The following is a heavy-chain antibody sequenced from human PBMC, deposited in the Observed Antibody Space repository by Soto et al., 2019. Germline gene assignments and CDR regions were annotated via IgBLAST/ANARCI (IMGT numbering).Heavy chain of an antibody. CDR3: AKDMSYAPGVFDY. Sequence: PGGSLRLSCAASGFTFDDYAMHWVRQAPGKGLEWVSGISWNSGSIGYADSVKGRFTISRDNAKNSLYLQMNSLRAEDTALYYCAKDMSYAPGVFDYWGQGTLVTVSS. V-gene: IGHV3-9*01. D-gene: IGHD2-2*01. CDR2: ISWNSGSI. CDR1: GFTFDDYA. J-gene: IGHJ4*02.